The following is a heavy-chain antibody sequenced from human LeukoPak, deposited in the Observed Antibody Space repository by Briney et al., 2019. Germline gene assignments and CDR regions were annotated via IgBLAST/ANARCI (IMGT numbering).Heavy chain of an antibody. D-gene: IGHD2-2*01. J-gene: IGHJ6*03. Sequence: GGSLRLSCAASGFTVSSNYMSWVRQAPGKGLEWVSYISSSGSTTYYADSVKGRFTISRDNARNSLYLQMNSLRAEDTAEYYCARGFYCSSTSCHRGYYYYYYMDVWGKGTTVTVSS. V-gene: IGHV3-11*01. CDR3: ARGFYCSSTSCHRGYYYYYYMDV. CDR2: ISSSGSTT. CDR1: GFTVSSNY.